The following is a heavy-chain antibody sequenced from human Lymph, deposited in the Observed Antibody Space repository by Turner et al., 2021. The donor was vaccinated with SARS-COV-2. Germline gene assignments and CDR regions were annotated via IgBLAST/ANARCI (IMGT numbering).Heavy chain of an antibody. J-gene: IGHJ4*02. CDR2: IKQDGSEK. Sequence: EVQLVGSGGGLVQPGGSLRLSCAASGFTFSYYWMSWVRQAPGKGLEWVANIKQDGSEKYYVGSVKGRFTISRDNPKNSLFLQMNSLRAEDTAVYYCARMGSSSWYFDYWGQGTLVTVSS. CDR1: GFTFSYYW. CDR3: ARMGSSSWYFDY. V-gene: IGHV3-7*01. D-gene: IGHD1-26*01.